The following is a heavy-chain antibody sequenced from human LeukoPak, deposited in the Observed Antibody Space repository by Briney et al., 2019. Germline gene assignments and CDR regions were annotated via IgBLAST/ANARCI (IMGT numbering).Heavy chain of an antibody. D-gene: IGHD6-13*01. V-gene: IGHV3-74*01. CDR2: INTDGSIT. Sequence: GGSLRLSCAASGFTFSSYWMHWVRQAPGKGLVWVSRINTDGSITNYAGSVKGRFTISRDNAKNTLYLQMNSLRADDTAVYYCARSAAGSAFDIWGQGTMVTVSS. CDR3: ARSAAGSAFDI. CDR1: GFTFSSYW. J-gene: IGHJ3*02.